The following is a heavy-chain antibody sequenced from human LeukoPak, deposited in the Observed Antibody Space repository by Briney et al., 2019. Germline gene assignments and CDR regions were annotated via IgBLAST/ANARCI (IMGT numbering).Heavy chain of an antibody. V-gene: IGHV3-33*06. J-gene: IGHJ4*02. CDR3: AKDWRGYRNGADD. CDR1: GLTFSSYG. Sequence: GGSLRLSCAASGLTFSSYGMHWVRQAPGKGLEWVAVIWYDGANEYYADSVKGRFTVSRDNAKNSLYLQMNSLRDEDTAVYYCAKDWRGYRNGADDWGQGTLVTVSS. D-gene: IGHD5-18*01. CDR2: IWYDGANE.